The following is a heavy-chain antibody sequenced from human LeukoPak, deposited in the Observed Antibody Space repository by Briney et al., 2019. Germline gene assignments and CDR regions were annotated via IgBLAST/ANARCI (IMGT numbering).Heavy chain of an antibody. CDR3: AKDRLELRDYYYGMDV. J-gene: IGHJ6*02. V-gene: IGHV3-9*01. Sequence: PGRSLRLSCAASGFTFDDYAMHWVRQAPGKGLEWVSGINWNSNRIGYADSVKGRVTISRDNAKNSLYLQMNSLRAEDTALYYCAKDRLELRDYYYGMDVWGQGTTVTVSS. CDR1: GFTFDDYA. CDR2: INWNSNRI. D-gene: IGHD1-7*01.